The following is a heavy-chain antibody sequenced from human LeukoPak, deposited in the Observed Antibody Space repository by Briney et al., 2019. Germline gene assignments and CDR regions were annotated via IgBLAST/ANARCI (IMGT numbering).Heavy chain of an antibody. CDR2: IGTSGNTI. J-gene: IGHJ4*02. CDR1: GFTFSGYI. Sequence: GGSLRLSCAASGFTFSGYIMNWVRQAPGKGLEWVSFIGTSGNTIYYADSVKGRFTVSRDNAKNSLYLQMNSLRAEDTAVYYCARDQWLDYWGQGTLVPVSS. D-gene: IGHD6-19*01. CDR3: ARDQWLDY. V-gene: IGHV3-48*01.